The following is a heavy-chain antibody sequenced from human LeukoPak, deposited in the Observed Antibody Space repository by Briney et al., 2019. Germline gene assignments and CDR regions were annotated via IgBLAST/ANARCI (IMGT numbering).Heavy chain of an antibody. J-gene: IGHJ4*02. CDR2: INHSGST. Sequence: SETLSLTCAVYGGSFSGYYWSWIRQPPGKGLEWIGEINHSGSTNYNPSLKSRVTISVDTSKNHFSLKLSSVTAADTAVYYCARLYGARDYWGQGTLVTVSS. CDR3: ARLYGARDY. CDR1: GGSFSGYY. V-gene: IGHV4-34*01. D-gene: IGHD4-17*01.